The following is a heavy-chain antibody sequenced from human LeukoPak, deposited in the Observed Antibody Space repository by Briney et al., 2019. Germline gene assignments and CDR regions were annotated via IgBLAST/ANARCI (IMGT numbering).Heavy chain of an antibody. J-gene: IGHJ4*02. CDR1: GGSINNYS. CDR2: VYYSGSN. Sequence: PSETLSLTCTVSGGSINNYSWSWIRQPPGKGLEWIVHVYYSGSNKNNPSLKSRVTMTVDTSKNQFSLKLTSVTAADTAMYFCARFGSYFEYWGQGILVTVSS. CDR3: ARFGSYFEY. D-gene: IGHD3-10*01. V-gene: IGHV4-59*12.